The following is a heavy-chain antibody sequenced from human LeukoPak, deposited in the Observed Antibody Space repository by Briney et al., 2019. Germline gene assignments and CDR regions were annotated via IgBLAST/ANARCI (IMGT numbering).Heavy chain of an antibody. Sequence: GAPVKVSCKASGYTFTSYDINWVRQATGQGLEWMGWMNPNSGNTGYAQKFQGRVTITRNTSISTAYMELSSLRSEDTAVYYCARDKDGYNYLSAFDIWGQGTMVTVSS. CDR1: GYTFTSYD. CDR2: MNPNSGNT. J-gene: IGHJ3*02. D-gene: IGHD5-24*01. V-gene: IGHV1-8*03. CDR3: ARDKDGYNYLSAFDI.